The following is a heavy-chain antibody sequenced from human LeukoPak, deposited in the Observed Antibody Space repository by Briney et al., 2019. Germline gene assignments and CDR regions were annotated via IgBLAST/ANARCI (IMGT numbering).Heavy chain of an antibody. Sequence: GGSLRLSCAASGFTFSSYAMHWVRQAPGKGLEWVAVISYDGSNKYDADSVKGRFTISRDNSKNTLYLQMNSLRAEDTAVYYCARDPRSYSSGWLDYWGQGTLVTVSS. V-gene: IGHV3-30-3*01. D-gene: IGHD6-19*01. CDR2: ISYDGSNK. J-gene: IGHJ4*02. CDR1: GFTFSSYA. CDR3: ARDPRSYSSGWLDY.